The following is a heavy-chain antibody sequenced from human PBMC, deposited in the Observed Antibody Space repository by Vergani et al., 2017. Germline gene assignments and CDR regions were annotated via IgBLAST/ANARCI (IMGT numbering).Heavy chain of an antibody. V-gene: IGHV3-15*01. J-gene: IGHJ4*02. CDR1: GFTFSNAW. CDR2: INSKTDGGTT. D-gene: IGHD2-2*01. Sequence: EVQLVESGGGLIQPGGSLRLSCAASGFTFSNAWMSWVRQAPGKGLEWVGRINSKTDGGTTDYAAPVKGRFTISRDDSKNTLYLQMNSLTTEDTAVYYCTTVVPAAMHGYWGQGTLVTVSS. CDR3: TTVVPAAMHGY.